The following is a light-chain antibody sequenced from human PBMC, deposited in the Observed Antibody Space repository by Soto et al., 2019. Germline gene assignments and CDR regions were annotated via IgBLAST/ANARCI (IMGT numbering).Light chain of an antibody. CDR2: DVS. CDR1: SSDVGGYNY. CDR3: SSYTGGSTGV. V-gene: IGLV2-14*01. Sequence: QSVLTQPASVSGSPGQSITISCTGTSSDVGGYNYVSWYQQHPGKAPKLMIYDVSNRPSGVSNRFSGSKSGNTASLTISGLQAEDEADYYCSSYTGGSTGVFGGGTQLTVL. J-gene: IGLJ3*02.